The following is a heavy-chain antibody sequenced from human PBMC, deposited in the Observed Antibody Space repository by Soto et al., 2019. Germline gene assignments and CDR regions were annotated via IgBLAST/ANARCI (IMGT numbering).Heavy chain of an antibody. D-gene: IGHD1-1*01. CDR1: GESISRHC. V-gene: IGHV4-59*11. J-gene: IGHJ4*02. CDR2: VYYSGST. CDR3: ARVRTVFDY. Sequence: SEAQSLTCTVCGESISRHCCNWIRQNPGRGLEWIGNVYYSGSTIYNPSLESRVTISVDRSNNQFSLKLRSVTAADAAVYYCARVRTVFDYWGQGILVTVSS.